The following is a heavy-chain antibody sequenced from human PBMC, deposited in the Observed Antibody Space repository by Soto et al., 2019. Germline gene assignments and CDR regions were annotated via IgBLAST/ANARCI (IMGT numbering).Heavy chain of an antibody. CDR3: AKDQRMYYYGSGSDS. V-gene: IGHV1-3*01. CDR2: INAGNGDR. Sequence: ASVKASCKASGYTFICYAIHWVRQAPGQRLEWMGWINAGNGDRKYSQKLQDRVTITRDTSASTAYMELSSLRPEDTAIYYCAKDQRMYYYGSGSDSWGQGTLVTVSS. CDR1: GYTFICYA. D-gene: IGHD3-10*01. J-gene: IGHJ4*02.